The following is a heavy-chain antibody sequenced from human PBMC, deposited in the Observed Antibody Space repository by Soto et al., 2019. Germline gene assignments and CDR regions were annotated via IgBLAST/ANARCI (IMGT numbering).Heavy chain of an antibody. J-gene: IGHJ1*01. CDR3: AKDARVAVAGSSYFQH. CDR2: ISWNSGTI. V-gene: IGHV3-9*01. Sequence: SLRLSCAASGFTFDDYAMHWVRQAPGKGLEWVSGISWNSGTIGYADSVKGRFTISRDNAKNSLYLQMNSLRAEDTALYYCAKDARVAVAGSSYFQHWGQGTLVTVSS. D-gene: IGHD6-19*01. CDR1: GFTFDDYA.